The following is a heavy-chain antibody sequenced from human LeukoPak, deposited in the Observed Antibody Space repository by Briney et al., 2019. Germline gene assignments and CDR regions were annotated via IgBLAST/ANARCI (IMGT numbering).Heavy chain of an antibody. Sequence: GGSLRLSCAASGFTFSSYWMDWARQGPGKGLVWVARIKGDGSSVIYADSVKGRFTISRDNAKNSLYLQMNSLRAEDTAVYYCARDISYDSSGTFDYWGQGTLVTVSS. V-gene: IGHV3-74*01. CDR3: ARDISYDSSGTFDY. J-gene: IGHJ4*02. CDR2: IKGDGSSV. D-gene: IGHD3-22*01. CDR1: GFTFSSYW.